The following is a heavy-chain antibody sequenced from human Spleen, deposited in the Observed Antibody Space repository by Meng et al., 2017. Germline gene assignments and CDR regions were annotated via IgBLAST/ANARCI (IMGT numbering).Heavy chain of an antibody. V-gene: IGHV4-34*09. CDR3: ARGPTTMAHDFDY. CDR1: GGSFSDYY. CDR2: INHSGST. D-gene: IGHD4-11*01. J-gene: IGHJ4*02. Sequence: QVQLQESGPGLVKTSKTLSLTCPVSGGSFSDYYWTWIRQPPGKGLEWIGEINHSGSTNYNPALESRATISVDTSQNNLSLKLSSGTAADSAVYYCARGPTTMAHDFDYWGQGTLVTVSS.